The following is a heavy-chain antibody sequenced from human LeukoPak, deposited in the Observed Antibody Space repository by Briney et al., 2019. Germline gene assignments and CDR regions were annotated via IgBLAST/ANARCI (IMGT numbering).Heavy chain of an antibody. Sequence: PGGSLRLSCAASGFTFSSYWMNWVHQAPGKGLEWVANINRDGSKKYYVDSVKGRFTISRDNAKNSLYLQMNSLRAEDAAVYYCVREIFGLDYWGQGTLVTVSS. CDR3: VREIFGLDY. D-gene: IGHD3-10*01. CDR1: GFTFSSYW. CDR2: INRDGSKK. J-gene: IGHJ4*02. V-gene: IGHV3-7*01.